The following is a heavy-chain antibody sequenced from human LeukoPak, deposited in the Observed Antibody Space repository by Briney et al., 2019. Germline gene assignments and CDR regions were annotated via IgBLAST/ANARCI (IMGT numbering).Heavy chain of an antibody. J-gene: IGHJ4*02. Sequence: PSETLSLTCTVSGGSISSYYWSWIRQPPGKGLEWIGYIYYSGSTNYNPSLKSRVTISVDTSKNQFSLKLSSVTAADTAVYYCANSSPLHPNDYWGQGTLVTVSS. CDR3: ANSSPLHPNDY. CDR1: GGSISSYY. D-gene: IGHD4-11*01. V-gene: IGHV4-59*01. CDR2: IYYSGST.